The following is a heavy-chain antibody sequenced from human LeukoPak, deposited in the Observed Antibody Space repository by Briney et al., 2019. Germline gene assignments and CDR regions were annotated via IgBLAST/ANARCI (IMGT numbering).Heavy chain of an antibody. CDR2: IYYSGST. CDR1: GGSISSGGYY. Sequence: SETLSLTCTVSGGSISSGGYYWSWIRQHPGKGLEWIGYIYYSGSTYYSPSLRSRLTISGDTSKNQFSLKVSSVTAADTAVYYCARTDSSGYYFDYWGQGTLVTVSS. CDR3: ARTDSSGYYFDY. J-gene: IGHJ4*02. V-gene: IGHV4-31*03. D-gene: IGHD3-22*01.